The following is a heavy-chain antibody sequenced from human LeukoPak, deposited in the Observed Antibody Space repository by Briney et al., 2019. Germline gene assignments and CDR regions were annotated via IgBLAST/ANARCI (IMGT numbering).Heavy chain of an antibody. Sequence: PSETLSLTCTVSGGSISSYYWSWIRQPPGKGLEWIGYIYYSGSTNYNPSLKCRVTISVDTSKNQFSLKLSSVTAADTAVYYCARALSYIVGAPYFDYWGQGTLVTVSS. CDR1: GGSISSYY. J-gene: IGHJ4*02. D-gene: IGHD1-26*01. V-gene: IGHV4-59*01. CDR2: IYYSGST. CDR3: ARALSYIVGAPYFDY.